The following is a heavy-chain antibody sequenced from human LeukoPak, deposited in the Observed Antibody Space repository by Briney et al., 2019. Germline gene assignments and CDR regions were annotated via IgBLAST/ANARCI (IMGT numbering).Heavy chain of an antibody. V-gene: IGHV3-20*04. CDR1: GFTFDEFG. D-gene: IGHD3-10*01. J-gene: IGHJ6*03. CDR3: ARERFGSDYYLDV. CDR2: INWNGETT. Sequence: GGSLRLSXTASGFTFDEFGMAWVRQVPGKGLECVSSINWNGETTAYAVSVEGRFTISRDNAKNSLYLQLNSLRVEDTALYYCARERFGSDYYLDVWGRGTTVTVSS.